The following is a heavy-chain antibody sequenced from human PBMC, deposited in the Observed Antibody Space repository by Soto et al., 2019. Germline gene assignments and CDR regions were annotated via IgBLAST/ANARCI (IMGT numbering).Heavy chain of an antibody. CDR3: AADSSSWYVNWFDP. V-gene: IGHV3-23*01. J-gene: IGHJ5*02. D-gene: IGHD6-13*01. CDR1: GFTFSSYA. CDR2: ISGSGGST. Sequence: GGSLRLSCAASGFTFSSYAMSWVRQAPGKGLEWVSAISGSGGSTYYADSVKGRFTISRDNSKNTLYLQMNSLRAGDTAVYYCAADSSSWYVNWFDPWGQGTLVTVSS.